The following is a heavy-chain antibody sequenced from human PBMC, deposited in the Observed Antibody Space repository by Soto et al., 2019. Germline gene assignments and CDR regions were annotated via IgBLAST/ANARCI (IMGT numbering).Heavy chain of an antibody. D-gene: IGHD6-13*01. Sequence: SWIRTKQGKGLEWIGQIYYSGSSYYKPSLMSRVTISVDTSKNQFSMKLSSVTAADTAVYYCARSSSWAQFYHYYGMDVWGQGT. CDR3: ARSSSWAQFYHYYGMDV. V-gene: IGHV4-59*01. CDR2: IYYSGSS. J-gene: IGHJ6*01.